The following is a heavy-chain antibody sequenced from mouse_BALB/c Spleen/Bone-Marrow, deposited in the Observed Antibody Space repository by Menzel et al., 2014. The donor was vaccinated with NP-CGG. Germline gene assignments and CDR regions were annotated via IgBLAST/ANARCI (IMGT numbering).Heavy chain of an antibody. V-gene: IGHV4-1*02. CDR3: ARQGYYGYSDY. CDR1: GFDFSRYW. CDR2: INPDSSTI. D-gene: IGHD1-2*01. Sequence: DVMLVASGGGLVQPGGSLKLSCAASGFDFSRYWMCWVRQAPGKGLEWIGEINPDSSTINYTPSLKDKFIISRDNAKNTLYLQMRKVRSEDTALYYCARQGYYGYSDYWGQGTTLTVSS. J-gene: IGHJ2*01.